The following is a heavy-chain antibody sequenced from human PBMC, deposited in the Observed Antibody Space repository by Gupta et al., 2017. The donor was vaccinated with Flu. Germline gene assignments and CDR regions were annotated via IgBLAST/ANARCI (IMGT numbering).Heavy chain of an antibody. J-gene: IGHJ5*02. CDR3: ARTDCGGDCYISVELNWFDP. CDR2: VYHRGST. V-gene: IGHV4-61*02. Sequence: QVQLQESGPGLVKPSQTLSLTCTVSGDSISSGTHYWSWIRQPAGQGLEWIGRVYHRGSTNYNPSLKSRVTISVDTSKNQFSLKLSSVTAADTAVYYCARTDCGGDCYISVELNWFDPWGQGTLVTISS. D-gene: IGHD2-21*02. CDR1: GDSISSGTHY.